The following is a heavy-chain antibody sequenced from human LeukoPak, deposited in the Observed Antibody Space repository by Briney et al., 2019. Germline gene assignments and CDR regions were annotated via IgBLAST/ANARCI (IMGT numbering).Heavy chain of an antibody. Sequence: PGGSLRLSCAASGFTFSSYAMSWVRQAPGEGLEWVSAISGSGGSTYYADSVKGRFTISRDNSKNTLYLQMNSLRVEDTAVYYCAKDPYSSSWTHYFDYWGQGTLVTVSS. V-gene: IGHV3-23*01. D-gene: IGHD6-13*01. CDR3: AKDPYSSSWTHYFDY. CDR2: ISGSGGST. CDR1: GFTFSSYA. J-gene: IGHJ4*02.